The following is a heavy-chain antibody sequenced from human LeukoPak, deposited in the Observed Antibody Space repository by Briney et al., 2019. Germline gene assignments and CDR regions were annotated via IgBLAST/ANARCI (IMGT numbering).Heavy chain of an antibody. CDR1: GGSISSYY. V-gene: IGHV4-59*04. D-gene: IGHD6-19*01. CDR2: IYYSGST. CDR3: ARQGAGGRAFDI. J-gene: IGHJ3*02. Sequence: ASETLSLTCTVSGGSISSYYWSWIRQPPGKGLEWIGIIYYSGSTYYNPSLKSRVTISVETSKNQVSLRLSSVTAADTAVYYCARQGAGGRAFDIWGQGTMVTASS.